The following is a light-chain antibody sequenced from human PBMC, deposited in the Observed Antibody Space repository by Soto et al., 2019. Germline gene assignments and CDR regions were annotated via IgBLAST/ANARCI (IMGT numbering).Light chain of an antibody. CDR1: QRVNIN. CDR3: QQYNNWPRT. Sequence: EVAMAQTPFTLSVSPGERSSLSFRASQRVNINLAWYQQKPGQAPRLLIYGASTRATGIPARFSGSGSGTEFTLTISSLQSEDFGVYYCQQYNNWPRTFGQGTKVDIK. V-gene: IGKV3-15*01. J-gene: IGKJ1*01. CDR2: GAS.